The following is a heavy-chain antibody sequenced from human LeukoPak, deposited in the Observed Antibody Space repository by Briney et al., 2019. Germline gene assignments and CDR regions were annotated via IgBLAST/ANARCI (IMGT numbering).Heavy chain of an antibody. J-gene: IGHJ6*03. CDR2: ISSSSSYI. CDR1: GFTFSSYS. D-gene: IGHD3-10*01. V-gene: IGHV3-21*01. Sequence: GGSLRLSCAASGFTFSSYSMNWVRQAPGKGLEWISSISSSSSYIYYADSVKGRFTISRDNAQNSLDLQMSGLRAEDTAMYYCAREISLWFGELFLPTGYMDVWGKGTSVTVSS. CDR3: AREISLWFGELFLPTGYMDV.